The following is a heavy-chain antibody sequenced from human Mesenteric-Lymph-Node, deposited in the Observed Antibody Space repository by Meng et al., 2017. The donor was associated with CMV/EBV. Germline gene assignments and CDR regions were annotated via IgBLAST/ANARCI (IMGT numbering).Heavy chain of an antibody. CDR3: ARGGLHSFFDY. D-gene: IGHD5/OR15-5a*01. J-gene: IGHJ4*02. Sequence: GESLKISCAASGIPVSSNYMSWVRQAPGKGPEWVSVLDSSGTAYYADSVEGRFIISRDDSKNTVSLQMNNLSAEDTAVYFCARGGLHSFFDYWGQGTLVTVSS. CDR1: GIPVSSNY. CDR2: LDSSGTA. V-gene: IGHV3-53*01.